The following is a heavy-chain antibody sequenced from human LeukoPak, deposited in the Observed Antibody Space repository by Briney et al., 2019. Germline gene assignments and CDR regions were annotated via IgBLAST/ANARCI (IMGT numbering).Heavy chain of an antibody. CDR1: GFTFSSYS. V-gene: IGHV3-48*04. CDR3: AREDGSGSSDY. J-gene: IGHJ4*02. Sequence: GGSLRLSCAASGFTFSSYSMNWVRQAPGKGLEWVSYISSSSSIIYYADSVKGRFTISRDNAKNSLYLQMNSLRAEDTAVYYCAREDGSGSSDYWGQGTLVTVSS. CDR2: ISSSSSII. D-gene: IGHD3-10*01.